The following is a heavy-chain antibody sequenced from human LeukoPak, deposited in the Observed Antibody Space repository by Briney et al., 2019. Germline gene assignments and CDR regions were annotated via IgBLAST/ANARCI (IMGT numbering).Heavy chain of an antibody. J-gene: IGHJ4*02. D-gene: IGHD2-2*01. CDR3: ARVPEEYQLDY. CDR2: IYHSGST. V-gene: IGHV4-4*02. CDR1: GGSLSSSNW. Sequence: SETLSLTCAVSGGSLSSSNWWSWGRQPPGKGLEGIGEIYHSGSTNYNPSLKSRVTISVHNSKNQFSLKLSSVTAADTAVYYCARVPEEYQLDYWGQGTLVTVSS.